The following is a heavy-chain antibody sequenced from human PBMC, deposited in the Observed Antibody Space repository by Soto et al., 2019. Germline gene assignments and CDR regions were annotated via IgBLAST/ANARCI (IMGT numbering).Heavy chain of an antibody. CDR2: IYYSGST. D-gene: IGHD2-2*01. CDR3: ARDNRVSLFKYCSSTSCHNWFDP. Sequence: SETLSLTCTVSGGSIISYYWSWIRQPPGKGLEWIGYIYYSGSTNYNPSLKSRVTISVDTSKNQFSLKLSSVTAADTAVYYCARDNRVSLFKYCSSTSCHNWFDPWGQGTLVTVSS. V-gene: IGHV4-59*01. CDR1: GGSIISYY. J-gene: IGHJ5*02.